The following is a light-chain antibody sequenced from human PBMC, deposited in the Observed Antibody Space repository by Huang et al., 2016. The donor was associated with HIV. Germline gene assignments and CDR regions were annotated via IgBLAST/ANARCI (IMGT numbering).Light chain of an antibody. CDR1: QDISNY. J-gene: IGKJ4*01. CDR2: DAS. Sequence: DIQMTQSPSSLSASVGDRVTITCQASQDISNYLNWYQQKPGKAPKLLIYDASTLEIGVPSRCSGSGSGTDFTFTISSLQPEDVATYYCQQYDNLLSLTFGGGTKVEIK. CDR3: QQYDNLLSLT. V-gene: IGKV1-33*01.